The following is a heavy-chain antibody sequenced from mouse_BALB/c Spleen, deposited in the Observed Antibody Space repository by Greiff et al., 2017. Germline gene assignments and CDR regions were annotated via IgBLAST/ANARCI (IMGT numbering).Heavy chain of an antibody. D-gene: IGHD2-4*01. J-gene: IGHJ4*01. CDR1: GYAFTNYL. CDR2: INPGSGGT. V-gene: IGHV1-54*01. Sequence: QVQLQQSGAELVRPGTSVKVSCKASGYAFTNYLIEWVKQRPGQGLEWIGVINPGSGGTNYNEKFKGKATLTADKSSSTAYMQLSSLTSDDSAVYFCARGRDYDDAMDYWGQGTSVTVSS. CDR3: ARGRDYDDAMDY.